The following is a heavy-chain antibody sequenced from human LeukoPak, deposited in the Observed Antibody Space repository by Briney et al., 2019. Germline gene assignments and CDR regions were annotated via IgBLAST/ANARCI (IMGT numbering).Heavy chain of an antibody. CDR3: ARARSGWYMDY. D-gene: IGHD6-19*01. Sequence: PGGSLRLSCAASGFTFSSYSINWARQAPGKGLEWVSFITGSSSSIFYADSVKGRFTISRDNAKNLVYLQMNSLRDDDTAVYYCARARSGWYMDYWGQGTLVTVSS. CDR1: GFTFSSYS. J-gene: IGHJ4*02. V-gene: IGHV3-48*02. CDR2: ITGSSSSI.